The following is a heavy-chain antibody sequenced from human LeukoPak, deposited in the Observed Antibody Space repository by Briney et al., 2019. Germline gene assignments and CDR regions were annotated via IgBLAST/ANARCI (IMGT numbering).Heavy chain of an antibody. CDR2: ISDSGGRT. Sequence: GGSLRLSCVASRFTFISYAMTWVRQAPGKGLEWVSSISDSGGRTYYADSVKGRFTISRDNSKTMLHLQMNSLRAEDTAVYYCAKANSPIFSSGWYYFDYWGQGTLVTVSS. J-gene: IGHJ4*02. CDR3: AKANSPIFSSGWYYFDY. V-gene: IGHV3-23*01. CDR1: RFTFISYA. D-gene: IGHD6-19*01.